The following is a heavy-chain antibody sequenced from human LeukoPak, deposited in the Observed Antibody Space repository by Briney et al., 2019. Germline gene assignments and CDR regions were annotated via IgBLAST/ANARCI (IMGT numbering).Heavy chain of an antibody. Sequence: PSETLSLTCTVSGYSISSGYYWGWIRQPPGKGLEWIGYIYYSGYTNYNPSLKSRVTISVDTSKNQFSLRLSSVTAADTAVYYCARVLGSGISDYWGQGTLVTVSS. J-gene: IGHJ4*02. CDR3: ARVLGSGISDY. D-gene: IGHD3-10*01. CDR2: IYYSGYT. CDR1: GYSISSGYY. V-gene: IGHV4-61*01.